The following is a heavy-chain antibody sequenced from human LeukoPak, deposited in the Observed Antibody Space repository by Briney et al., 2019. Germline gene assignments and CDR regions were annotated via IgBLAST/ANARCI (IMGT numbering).Heavy chain of an antibody. CDR3: ARVYLPTVTISSYYYYYMDV. CDR2: IYPGDSDT. CDR1: GYSFISHW. V-gene: IGHV5-51*01. D-gene: IGHD4-17*01. Sequence: GESLKISCKGSGYSFISHWIGWVRQVPGKGLEWMGIIYPGDSDTRYSPSFQGQVTISADKSISTAYLQWSSLKASDTAMYYCARVYLPTVTISSYYYYYMDVWGKGTTVTISS. J-gene: IGHJ6*03.